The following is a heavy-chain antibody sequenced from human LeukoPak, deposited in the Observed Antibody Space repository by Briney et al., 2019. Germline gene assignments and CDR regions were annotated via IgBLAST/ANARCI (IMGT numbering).Heavy chain of an antibody. D-gene: IGHD6-13*01. CDR1: GYTFSSYG. Sequence: ASVKVSCKASGYTFSSYGITWVRQAPGQGLEWMGWMNPNSGNTGYAQKFQGRVTITRNTSISTAYMELSSLRSEDTAVYYCARDSLGYSRAFDIWGQGTMVTVSS. V-gene: IGHV1-8*03. CDR3: ARDSLGYSRAFDI. CDR2: MNPNSGNT. J-gene: IGHJ3*02.